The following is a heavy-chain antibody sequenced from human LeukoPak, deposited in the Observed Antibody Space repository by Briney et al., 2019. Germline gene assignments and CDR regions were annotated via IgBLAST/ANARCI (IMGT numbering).Heavy chain of an antibody. V-gene: IGHV4-59*01. CDR2: IYYTGST. CDR1: GGSISSYY. Sequence: PSETLSLTCTVSGGSISSYYWSWIRQPPGKGLEWIGYIYYTGSTNYNPSLKSRVTMSTDTSKNQFSLKLSSVTAADTAVYFCARVGGWEPKLHGATFDYLGQGTLVTVPS. D-gene: IGHD1-26*01. J-gene: IGHJ4*02. CDR3: ARVGGWEPKLHGATFDY.